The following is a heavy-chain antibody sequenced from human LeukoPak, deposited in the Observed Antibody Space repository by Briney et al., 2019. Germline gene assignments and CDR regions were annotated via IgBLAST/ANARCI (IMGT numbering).Heavy chain of an antibody. J-gene: IGHJ4*02. Sequence: GGSLRLSCAASGFTFNNYGMSWVRQAPGKGLEWVSAISGSGGSTYYADSVKGRFTISRDNSKNTLYLQMNSLRAEDTAVYYCAKGDILTGSYYFDYWGQGTLVTVSS. CDR2: ISGSGGST. V-gene: IGHV3-23*01. D-gene: IGHD3-9*01. CDR3: AKGDILTGSYYFDY. CDR1: GFTFNNYG.